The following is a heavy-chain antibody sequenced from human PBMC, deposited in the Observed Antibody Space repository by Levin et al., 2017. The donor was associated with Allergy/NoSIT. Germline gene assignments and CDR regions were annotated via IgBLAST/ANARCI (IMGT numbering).Heavy chain of an antibody. CDR1: GYAFIGYF. J-gene: IGHJ4*02. CDR2: IDPKSGGP. Sequence: ASVKVSCKASGYAFIGYFVNWVRQAPGQGLEWIGWIDPKSGGPKYAQNFQGRVTMTTDTSINTAYMELNGLTSDDTAVYYCARVQFGVVADFDYWGQGTLVTVSS. CDR3: ARVQFGVVADFDY. V-gene: IGHV1-2*02. D-gene: IGHD3-3*01.